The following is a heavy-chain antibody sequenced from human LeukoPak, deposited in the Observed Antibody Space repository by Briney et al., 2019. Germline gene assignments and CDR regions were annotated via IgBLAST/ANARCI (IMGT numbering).Heavy chain of an antibody. Sequence: SETLSLTCTVSTYSISSGYYWGWIRQPPGKGLEWIGNIYHNGNTNYNPSLKSRVTISVDTSKKQFSLKLRTATAADTAVYYCARIEAVTRGYNHAYYFDYWGQGTLVTVSS. J-gene: IGHJ4*02. CDR1: TYSISSGYY. CDR3: ARIEAVTRGYNHAYYFDY. D-gene: IGHD5-18*01. V-gene: IGHV4-38-2*02. CDR2: IYHNGNT.